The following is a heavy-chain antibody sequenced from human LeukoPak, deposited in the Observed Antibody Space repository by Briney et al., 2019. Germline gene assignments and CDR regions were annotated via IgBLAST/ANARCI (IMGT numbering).Heavy chain of an antibody. D-gene: IGHD3-10*01. CDR3: ARLRSHLWFGDYDY. CDR2: IYPGDSDT. V-gene: IGHV5-51*01. Sequence: GESLKISCKGSGYSFTSFWISWVRQMPGKGLEWMGIIYPGDSDTRYSPSFQGQVTISADKSISTAYLQWSSLKASDTAMYYCARLRSHLWFGDYDYWGRGTLVTVSS. CDR1: GYSFTSFW. J-gene: IGHJ4*02.